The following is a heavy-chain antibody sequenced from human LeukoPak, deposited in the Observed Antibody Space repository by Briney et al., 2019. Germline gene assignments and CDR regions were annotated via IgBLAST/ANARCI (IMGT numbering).Heavy chain of an antibody. V-gene: IGHV4-59*01. D-gene: IGHD6-25*01. J-gene: IGHJ2*01. CDR1: GRSISSYY. Sequence: SETLSLTCTVSGRSISSYYWSWIRQPPGKGLEWIVHIYYSGSTNYNPSLKSRVTISVDTSKNQFSLKLSSVTAADTAVYYCARGCFSSGLGYFDLWGRGTLVTVSS. CDR2: IYYSGST. CDR3: ARGCFSSGLGYFDL.